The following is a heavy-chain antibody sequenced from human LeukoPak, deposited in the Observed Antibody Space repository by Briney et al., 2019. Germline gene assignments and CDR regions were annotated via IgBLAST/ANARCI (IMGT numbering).Heavy chain of an antibody. D-gene: IGHD5-18*01. J-gene: IGHJ4*02. CDR3: ARHEGYSYGRPDY. Sequence: PSETLSLTCAVSGYSISSGYYWGWIRQPPGKGLEWIGSIYHSGSTYYSPSLKSRVTISVDTSKNQFSLKLSSVTAADTAVYYCARHEGYSYGRPDYWGQGTLVTVSS. CDR1: GYSISSGYY. CDR2: IYHSGST. V-gene: IGHV4-38-2*01.